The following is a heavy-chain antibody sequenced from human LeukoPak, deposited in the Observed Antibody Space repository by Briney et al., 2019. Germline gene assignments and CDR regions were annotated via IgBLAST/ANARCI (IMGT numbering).Heavy chain of an antibody. D-gene: IGHD1-26*01. V-gene: IGHV1-8*01. CDR3: AREGSSGVGATVD. CDR1: GDTFTSYD. CDR2: MNPNSGNT. Sequence: WSSVKVSCKASGDTFTSYDINWVRQATGQGLEWMGWMNPNSGNTGYAQKFQGRVTMTRNTSISTAYMELSSLRSEDTAVYYCAREGSSGVGATVDWGQGTLVTVSS. J-gene: IGHJ4*02.